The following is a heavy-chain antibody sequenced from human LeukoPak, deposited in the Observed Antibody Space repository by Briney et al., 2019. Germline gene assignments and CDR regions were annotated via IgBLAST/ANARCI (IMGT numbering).Heavy chain of an antibody. V-gene: IGHV3-7*01. Sequence: PGGSLRLYCAASGFTFNIYWMSWVRRAPGKGLEWVANINENGSEKFYVDSVKGRFTILRDNAKNLLHLQMHNLRAEDTAIYYCARARHYYDRSPFDYWGQGTLVTVSS. CDR1: GFTFNIYW. J-gene: IGHJ4*02. CDR3: ARARHYYDRSPFDY. CDR2: INENGSEK. D-gene: IGHD3-22*01.